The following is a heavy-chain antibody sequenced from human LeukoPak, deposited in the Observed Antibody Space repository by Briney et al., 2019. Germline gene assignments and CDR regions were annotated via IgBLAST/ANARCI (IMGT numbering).Heavy chain of an antibody. J-gene: IGHJ3*02. CDR1: GYSFTSYW. V-gene: IGHV5-51*01. CDR3: ARTHLYSSGWPDAFDI. Sequence: GESLKIFCKGSGYSFTSYWIGWVRQMPGKGLEWMGIIYPGDSDARYGPSFQGQVTISADKSISTAYLQWRSLKASDTAMYYCARTHLYSSGWPDAFDIWGQGTMVTVSS. D-gene: IGHD6-19*01. CDR2: IYPGDSDA.